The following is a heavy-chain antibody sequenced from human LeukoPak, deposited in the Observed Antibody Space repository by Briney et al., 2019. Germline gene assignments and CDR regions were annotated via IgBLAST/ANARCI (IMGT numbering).Heavy chain of an antibody. CDR2: INHSGST. CDR3: AIVPAVAAGYWFDS. Sequence: SETLSLTCAVYGGSFSGYYWSWIRQPPGKGLEWIGEINHSGSTNYNPSLRSRVTISVDTSKNQFSLKLSSVTAADTAVYYCAIVPAVAAGYWFDSWGQGTLVTVSS. V-gene: IGHV4-34*01. J-gene: IGHJ5*01. D-gene: IGHD6-19*01. CDR1: GGSFSGYY.